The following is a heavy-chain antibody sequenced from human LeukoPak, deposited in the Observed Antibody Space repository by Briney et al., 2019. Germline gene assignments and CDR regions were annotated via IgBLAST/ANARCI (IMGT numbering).Heavy chain of an antibody. CDR2: ITSNGGST. J-gene: IGHJ4*02. CDR1: GFTFSSYA. D-gene: IGHD1-14*01. CDR3: VNLAGDSPGDY. V-gene: IGHV3-64D*09. Sequence: GGSLRLSCSASGFTFSSYAMHWVRQAPGKGLEYVSAITSNGGSTYYADSVKGRFTISRDNSKNTLFLQMSGLRAEDTAVYYCVNLAGDSPGDYWGQGTLVTVSS.